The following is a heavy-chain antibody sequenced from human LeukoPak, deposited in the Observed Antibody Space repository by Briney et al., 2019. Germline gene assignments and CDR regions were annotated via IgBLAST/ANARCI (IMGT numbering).Heavy chain of an antibody. CDR2: INHSGST. D-gene: IGHD3-10*01. V-gene: IGHV4-34*01. CDR1: GGSFSGYY. CDR3: AREWGHYYGSGSYNYGAFDI. Sequence: PSETLSLTCAVYGGSFSGYYWSWIRHPPGKGLEWIGEINHSGSTNYNPSLKSRVTISVDTSKNQFSLKLSSVTAADTAVYYCAREWGHYYGSGSYNYGAFDIWGQGTMVTVSS. J-gene: IGHJ3*02.